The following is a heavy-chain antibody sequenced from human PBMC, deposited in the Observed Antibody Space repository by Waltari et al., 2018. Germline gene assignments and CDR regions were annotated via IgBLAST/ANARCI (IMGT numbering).Heavy chain of an antibody. Sequence: QVQLVESGGGVVQPGGSLRLSCAASGFSFSNSDIHWVRQAPGKGREWVAFIRPDGSNTYYAGSVKGRFTIARDNSKNTMYLQMNNLGTEDTAIYSCAKGFNTNWFDPWGQGTLVTVSS. CDR3: AKGFNTNWFDP. CDR1: GFSFSNSD. V-gene: IGHV3-30*02. J-gene: IGHJ5*02. CDR2: IRPDGSNT.